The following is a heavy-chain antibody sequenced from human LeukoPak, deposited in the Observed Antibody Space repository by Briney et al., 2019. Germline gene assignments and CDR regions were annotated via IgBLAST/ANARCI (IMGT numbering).Heavy chain of an antibody. CDR2: ISSSSSYI. CDR3: ARVITYYYDSSTGDY. D-gene: IGHD3-22*01. CDR1: GFTFSSYS. Sequence: GGSLRLSCAASGFTFSSYSMNWVRQAPGKGLEWVSSISSSSSYIYYADSVKGRFTISRDNAKNSLYLQMNSLRAEDMAVYYCARVITYYYDSSTGDYWGQGTLVTVSS. J-gene: IGHJ4*02. V-gene: IGHV3-21*01.